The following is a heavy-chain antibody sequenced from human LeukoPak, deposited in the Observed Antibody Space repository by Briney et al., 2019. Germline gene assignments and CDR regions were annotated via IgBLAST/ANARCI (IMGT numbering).Heavy chain of an antibody. CDR2: IYYSGST. V-gene: IGHV4-59*08. CDR1: GGSISSYY. D-gene: IGHD6-13*01. J-gene: IGHJ4*02. CDR3: ARFVAAAGTNYFDY. Sequence: SETLSLTCIVSGGSISSYYWSWIRQPPGKGLEWIGYIYYSGSTNYNPSLKSRVTISVDTSKNQFSLKLSSVTAADTAVYYCARFVAAAGTNYFDYWGQGTLVTVSS.